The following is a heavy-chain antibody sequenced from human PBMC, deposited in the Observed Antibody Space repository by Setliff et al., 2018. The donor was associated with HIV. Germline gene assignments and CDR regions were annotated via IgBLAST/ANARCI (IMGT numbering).Heavy chain of an antibody. V-gene: IGHV1-3*01. CDR3: ANGGSGGQFDH. Sequence: GASVKVSCKTSGYTFTQSHDLHWVRQVPGQGPEWMGWINLVTGKTAYLQKFQGRVIITRDTSASTAFMEMSSLRSEDTAVYFCANGGSGGQFDHWGQGTLVTAPQ. D-gene: IGHD3-16*01. CDR2: INLVTGKT. J-gene: IGHJ4*02. CDR1: GYTFTQSHD.